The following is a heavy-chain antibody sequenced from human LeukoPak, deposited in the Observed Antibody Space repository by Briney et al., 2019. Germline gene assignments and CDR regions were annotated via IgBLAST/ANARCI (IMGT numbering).Heavy chain of an antibody. CDR3: AKDAWKRFDY. CDR1: GFTFSSFA. D-gene: IGHD1-1*01. CDR2: IRGSGSTT. Sequence: TGGSLRLSCAASGFTFSSFAMSWVRQAPGKGLEWVSGIRGSGSTTYYADSVKGRFTISRDNSKNTLYLQMNSLRAEDTAVYYCAKDAWKRFDYWGHGTLVTVSS. J-gene: IGHJ4*01. V-gene: IGHV3-23*01.